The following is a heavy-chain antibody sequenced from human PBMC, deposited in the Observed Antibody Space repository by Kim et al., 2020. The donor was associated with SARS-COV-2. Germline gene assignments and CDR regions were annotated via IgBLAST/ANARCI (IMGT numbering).Heavy chain of an antibody. CDR2: IWYDGSNK. CDR1: GFTFSSYG. J-gene: IGHJ3*02. Sequence: GGSLRLSCAASGFTFSSYGMHWVRQAPGKGLEWVAVIWYDGSNKYYADSVKGRFTISRDNSKNTLYLQMNSLRAEETAVYYCARDADSMDDAFDIWGQGTMGTVSS. D-gene: IGHD3-10*01. V-gene: IGHV3-33*08. CDR3: ARDADSMDDAFDI.